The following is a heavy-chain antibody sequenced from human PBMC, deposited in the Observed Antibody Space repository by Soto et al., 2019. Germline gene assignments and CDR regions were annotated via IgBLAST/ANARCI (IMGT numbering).Heavy chain of an antibody. D-gene: IGHD3-3*01. CDR2: IRSKANSYAT. CDR3: TSAYAFWSGSKNYYFDY. CDR1: GFTFSGSA. J-gene: IGHJ4*02. V-gene: IGHV3-73*02. Sequence: EVQLVESGGGLVQPGGSLKLSCAASGFTFSGSAMHWVRQASGKGLEWVGRIRSKANSYATAYAASVKGRFTISRDDSKNTAYLQMNSLKTEDTAVYYCTSAYAFWSGSKNYYFDYWGQGTLVTVSS.